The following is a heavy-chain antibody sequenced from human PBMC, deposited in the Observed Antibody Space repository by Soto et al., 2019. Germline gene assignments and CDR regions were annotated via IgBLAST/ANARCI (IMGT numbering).Heavy chain of an antibody. CDR3: ARDGDSSSSYYYYGMDV. D-gene: IGHD6-6*01. CDR1: GYTFTGYY. Sequence: ASVKVSCKASGYTFTGYYMHWVRQAPGQGLEWMGCINPNSGGTNYAQKFQGWVTMTRDTSISTAYMELSRLRSDDTAVYYCARDGDSSSSYYYYGMDVWGQGTTVTVSS. J-gene: IGHJ6*02. V-gene: IGHV1-2*04. CDR2: INPNSGGT.